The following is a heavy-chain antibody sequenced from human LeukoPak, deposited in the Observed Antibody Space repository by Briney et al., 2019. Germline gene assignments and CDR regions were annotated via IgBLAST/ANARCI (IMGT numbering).Heavy chain of an antibody. J-gene: IGHJ4*02. CDR1: GGSISSGGYY. CDR2: IYYSGRT. Sequence: SQTLSLTCAVSGGSISSGGYYWGWIRQHPGRGLGWIGYIYYSGRTYYNPSLKSRVTISVDTSKNQFSLKLSSVTAADTAVYYCARGSEDYVAITRFDYWGQGTLVTVSS. V-gene: IGHV4-31*11. D-gene: IGHD4-17*01. CDR3: ARGSEDYVAITRFDY.